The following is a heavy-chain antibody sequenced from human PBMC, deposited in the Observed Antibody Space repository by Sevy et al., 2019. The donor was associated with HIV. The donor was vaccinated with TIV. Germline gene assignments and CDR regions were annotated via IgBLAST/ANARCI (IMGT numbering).Heavy chain of an antibody. V-gene: IGHV3-48*03. CDR2: ISNTGNTI. J-gene: IGHJ4*02. Sequence: GGSLRLSCAASGFPFSSYEMNWVRQAPGRGLEWISYISNTGNTISYSDSVRGRFTVSRDNAKNSLFLHMNSLGAEDTATYYCARDLPPSATTVAHFDYWGRGTLVTVSS. CDR1: GFPFSSYE. CDR3: ARDLPPSATTVAHFDY. D-gene: IGHD4-17*01.